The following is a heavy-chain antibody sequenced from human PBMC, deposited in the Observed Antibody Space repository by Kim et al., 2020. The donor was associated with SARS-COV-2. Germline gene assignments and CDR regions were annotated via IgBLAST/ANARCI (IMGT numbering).Heavy chain of an antibody. CDR1: GFTFSSYG. Sequence: GGSLRLSCAASGFTFSSYGMHWVRQAPGKGLEWVAVISYDGSNKYYADSVKGRFTISRDNSKNTLYLQMNSLRAEDTAVYYCAKGPLITAWALDYWGQGTLVTVSS. J-gene: IGHJ4*02. CDR2: ISYDGSNK. V-gene: IGHV3-30*18. CDR3: AKGPLITAWALDY. D-gene: IGHD3-22*01.